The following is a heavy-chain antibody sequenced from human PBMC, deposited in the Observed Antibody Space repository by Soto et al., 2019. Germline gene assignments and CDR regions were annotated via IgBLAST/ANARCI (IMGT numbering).Heavy chain of an antibody. CDR2: MNPNSGNT. Sequence: ASVKVSCKASGYTFTSYDINWVRQATGQGLEWMGWMNPNSGNTGYAQKFQGRVTMTRNTSISTAYMELSSLRSEDTAVYYCARVGMDGSVIEEYYMDVWRKGTTVTVSS. D-gene: IGHD3-10*01. CDR3: ARVGMDGSVIEEYYMDV. CDR1: GYTFTSYD. J-gene: IGHJ6*03. V-gene: IGHV1-8*01.